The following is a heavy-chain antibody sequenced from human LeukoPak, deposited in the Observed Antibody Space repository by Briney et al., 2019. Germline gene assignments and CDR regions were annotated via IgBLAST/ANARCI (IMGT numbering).Heavy chain of an antibody. D-gene: IGHD1-14*01. J-gene: IGHJ4*02. CDR2: INGSGDRT. Sequence: GGSLRLSCAASGFTFSSYSMNWVRQAPGKGLEWVSSINGSGDRTYYADSVKGRFTISRDNSKNTLYLQMNSLRAEDTAVYYCAKPARTDYADYWGQGTLVTVSS. V-gene: IGHV3-23*01. CDR3: AKPARTDYADY. CDR1: GFTFSSYS.